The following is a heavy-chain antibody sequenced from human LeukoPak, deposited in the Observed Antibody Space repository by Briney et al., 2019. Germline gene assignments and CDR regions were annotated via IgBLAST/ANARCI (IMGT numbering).Heavy chain of an antibody. CDR3: VFPAAIDDAFDI. CDR2: IIPIFGTA. J-gene: IGHJ3*02. Sequence: GASVKVSCKASGYTFTSYDVNWFRQATGQGLEWMGGIIPIFGTANYAQKFQGRVTITTDESTSTAYMELSSLRSEDTAVYYCVFPAAIDDAFDIWGQGTMVTVSS. D-gene: IGHD2-2*01. V-gene: IGHV1-69*05. CDR1: GYTFTSYD.